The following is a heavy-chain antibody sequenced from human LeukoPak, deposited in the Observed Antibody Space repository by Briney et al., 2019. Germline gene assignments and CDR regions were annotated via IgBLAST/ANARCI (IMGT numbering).Heavy chain of an antibody. V-gene: IGHV1-2*02. CDR1: GYTFTGYY. D-gene: IGHD1-20*01. CDR3: ARAHNWNGVAIDY. CDR2: IDPNSGGT. J-gene: IGHJ4*02. Sequence: ASAKVSCKASGYTFTGYYMHWVRQAPGQGLEWMGWIDPNSGGTDYAHKFQGRVTMTRDTSISTAYMELTSLRSDDTAFYYCARAHNWNGVAIDYWGQGPLVTVSS.